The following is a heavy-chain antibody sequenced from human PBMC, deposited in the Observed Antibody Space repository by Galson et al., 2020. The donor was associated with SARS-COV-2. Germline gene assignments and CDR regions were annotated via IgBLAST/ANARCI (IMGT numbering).Heavy chain of an antibody. CDR1: GFSLSTSGVG. V-gene: IGHV2-5*02. CDR3: AHKGYYDSGSRGFDY. CDR2: LYWDDDK. J-gene: IGHJ4*02. Sequence: SGPTLVKPTETLTLTCTFSGFSLSTSGVGVAWIRQPPGKALEWLALLYWDDDKRYRPSLKSRLTITSDTSKNQVVLTMTNVDPVDTATYYCAHKGYYDSGSRGFDYWGPGTLVTVSS. D-gene: IGHD3-10*01.